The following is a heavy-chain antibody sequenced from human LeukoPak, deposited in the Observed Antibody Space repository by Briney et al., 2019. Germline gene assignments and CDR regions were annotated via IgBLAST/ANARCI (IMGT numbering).Heavy chain of an antibody. CDR3: ARGFVVLVSTTTCAFDI. D-gene: IGHD2-2*01. CDR2: INPSGGST. J-gene: IGHJ3*02. Sequence: ASVKVSCKASGYTFTSYYMHWVRQAPGQGLEWMGIINPSGGSTSYAQKFQGRVTMTRDMSTSTVYMELSSLRSEDTAVYYCARGFVVLVSTTTCAFDIWGQGTMVTVSS. V-gene: IGHV1-46*01. CDR1: GYTFTSYY.